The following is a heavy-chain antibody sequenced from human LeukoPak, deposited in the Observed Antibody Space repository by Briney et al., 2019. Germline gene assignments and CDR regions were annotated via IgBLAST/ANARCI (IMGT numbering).Heavy chain of an antibody. D-gene: IGHD4-17*01. V-gene: IGHV3-53*01. CDR3: IVFGDSNH. J-gene: IGHJ5*02. Sequence: GGSLRLSCAASGLTCSHNYVSWVRQAPGKGLEWVSAIHTSGDTCYADSVKGRFTISRDTSKNTLYLPINSLRVEDTAVYYCIVFGDSNHWGQGTLVTVSS. CDR2: IHTSGDT. CDR1: GLTCSHNY.